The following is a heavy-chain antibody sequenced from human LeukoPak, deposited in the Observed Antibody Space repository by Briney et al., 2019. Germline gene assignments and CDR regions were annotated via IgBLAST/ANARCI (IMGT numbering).Heavy chain of an antibody. CDR3: ARILGSSPAGSFDP. CDR2: IYYSGST. J-gene: IGHJ5*02. V-gene: IGHV4-59*01. Sequence: SETLSLTCTVSGGSISSYYWSWIRQPPPKGLEWIGYIYYSGSTNYNPSLKSRVTISVDTSKNQFSLKLRSVAAADTAVYYCARILGSSPAGSFDPWGQGTLVTVSS. CDR1: GGSISSYY. D-gene: IGHD6-6*01.